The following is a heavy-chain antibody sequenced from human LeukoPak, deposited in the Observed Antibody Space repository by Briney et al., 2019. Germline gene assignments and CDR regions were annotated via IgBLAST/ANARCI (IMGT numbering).Heavy chain of an antibody. CDR3: ARGADSSGYYSIFYFDY. CDR2: IYYSGST. V-gene: IGHV4-59*01. CDR1: GGSISSYY. J-gene: IGHJ4*02. Sequence: PSETLSLTCTVSGGSISSYYWNWIRQPPGKGLDWIGYIYYSGSTNYHRSLKSRVTISVDTSKNRFSLKLSSVTAADTAVYYCARGADSSGYYSIFYFDYWGQGTLVTVSS. D-gene: IGHD3-22*01.